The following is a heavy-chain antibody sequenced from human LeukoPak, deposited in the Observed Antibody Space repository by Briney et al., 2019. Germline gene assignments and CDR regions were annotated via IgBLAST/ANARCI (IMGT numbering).Heavy chain of an antibody. CDR3: ARDENGYVWGSFRA. CDR1: GGSINSGSYY. V-gene: IGHV4-61*02. CDR2: FYTSGST. J-gene: IGHJ5*02. D-gene: IGHD3-16*02. Sequence: SETLSLTCTVSGGSINSGSYYWSWIRQPAGKGLEWIGRFYTSGSTTYNPSLRSRVTISVHTSRNQFSLNLSSVTAADTAVYYCARDENGYVWGSFRAWGQGALVTVSS.